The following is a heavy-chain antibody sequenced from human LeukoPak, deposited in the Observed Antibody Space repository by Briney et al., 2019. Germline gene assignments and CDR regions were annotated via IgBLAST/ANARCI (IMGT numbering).Heavy chain of an antibody. D-gene: IGHD3-3*01. CDR3: ARGQYYDFWSGYYTPLDY. J-gene: IGHJ4*02. CDR1: GGSISSYC. V-gene: IGHV4-59*01. CDR2: IYYSGST. Sequence: SETLSLTCTVSGGSISSYCWSWIRQPPGKGLGWIGYIYYSGSTNYNPSLKSRVTISVDTSKNQFSLKLSSVTAADTAVYYCARGQYYDFWSGYYTPLDYWGQGTLVTISS.